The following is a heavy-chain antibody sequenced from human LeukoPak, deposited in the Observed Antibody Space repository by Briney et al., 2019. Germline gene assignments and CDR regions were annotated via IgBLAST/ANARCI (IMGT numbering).Heavy chain of an antibody. CDR2: ISVRSNYR. V-gene: IGHV3-21*01. Sequence: GGSLRLSCAASGYTFSDFSVNWVRQAPGKGLEWVSSISVRSNYRYYADSVRGRFTISRDDARDSLFLQMNSLRAEETAVYFCVRLRRNNDRSGYYYYYDYWGQGTLVSVSS. CDR3: VRLRRNNDRSGYYYYYDY. D-gene: IGHD3-22*01. J-gene: IGHJ4*02. CDR1: GYTFSDFS.